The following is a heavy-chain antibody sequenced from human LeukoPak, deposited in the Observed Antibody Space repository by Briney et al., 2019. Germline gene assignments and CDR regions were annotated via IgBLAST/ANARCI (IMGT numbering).Heavy chain of an antibody. CDR1: GFTSSSYS. CDR3: AKDRGRYYYYAMDV. Sequence: GGSLRLSCAASGFTSSSYSMNWVRQAPGKGLEWVSSISSSSSYIYYADSVKGRFTISRDNAKNSLYLQMNSLRAEDTALYYCAKDRGRYYYYAMDVWGQGTTVTVPS. J-gene: IGHJ6*02. V-gene: IGHV3-21*04. D-gene: IGHD5-24*01. CDR2: ISSSSSYI.